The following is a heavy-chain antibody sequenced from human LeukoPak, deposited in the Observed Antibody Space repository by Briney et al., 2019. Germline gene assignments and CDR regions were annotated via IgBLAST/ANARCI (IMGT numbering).Heavy chain of an antibody. D-gene: IGHD6-13*01. CDR2: INPNSGGT. J-gene: IGHJ4*02. CDR3: ARVVPEYSSSWYDY. V-gene: IGHV1-2*02. Sequence: ASVKVSCKASGYSSTGYYMHWVRQAPGQGLEWMGWINPNSGGTNYAQKFQGRVTMTRDTSISTAYMELSRLRSDDTAVYYCARVVPEYSSSWYDYWGQGTLVTVSS. CDR1: GYSSTGYY.